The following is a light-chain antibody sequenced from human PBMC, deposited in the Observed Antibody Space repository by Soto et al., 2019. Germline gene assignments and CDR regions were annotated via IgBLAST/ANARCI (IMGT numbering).Light chain of an antibody. V-gene: IGKV2-40*01. J-gene: IGKJ1*01. Sequence: DLVMTQTPLSLPVTPGEPASISCRSSQSLLDSDDGNTYLDWYLQKPGQSPQLLIYTLSYRAPGVPDRFSGSGSGTDFTLKISRVEAEDVGVYYCMQRIEFPWTFGQGTKVEIK. CDR1: QSLLDSDDGNTY. CDR3: MQRIEFPWT. CDR2: TLS.